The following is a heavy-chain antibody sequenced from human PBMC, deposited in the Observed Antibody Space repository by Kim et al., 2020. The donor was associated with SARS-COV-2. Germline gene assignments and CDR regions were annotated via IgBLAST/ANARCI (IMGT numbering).Heavy chain of an antibody. J-gene: IGHJ4*02. Sequence: GGSLRLSCAASGFTFSSYSMNWVRQAPGKGLEWFSSISSSSSYIYYADSVKGRFTISRDNAKNSLYLQMNSLRAEDTAVYYCARGGYCSSTSCLDYWGQGTLVTVSS. D-gene: IGHD2-2*01. CDR3: ARGGYCSSTSCLDY. CDR2: ISSSSSYI. V-gene: IGHV3-21*01. CDR1: GFTFSSYS.